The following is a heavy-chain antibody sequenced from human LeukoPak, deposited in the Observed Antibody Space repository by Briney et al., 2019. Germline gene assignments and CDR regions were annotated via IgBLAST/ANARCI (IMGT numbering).Heavy chain of an antibody. V-gene: IGHV4-59*01. CDR3: ARAIAVALQFDY. CDR2: IYYSGST. CDR1: GGSFSGYY. D-gene: IGHD6-19*01. J-gene: IGHJ4*02. Sequence: SETLSLTCAVYGGSFSGYYWSWIRQPPGKGLEWIGYIYYSGSTNYNPSLKSRVTISVDTSKNQFSLKLSSVTAADTAVYYCARAIAVALQFDYWGQGTLVTVSS.